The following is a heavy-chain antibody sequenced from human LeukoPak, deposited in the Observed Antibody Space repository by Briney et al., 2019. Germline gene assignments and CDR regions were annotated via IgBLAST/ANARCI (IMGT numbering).Heavy chain of an antibody. J-gene: IGHJ4*02. CDR1: EFTFSSYW. CDR3: ARDYDYFWGGYRYPFDY. CDR2: MNSDGSTT. D-gene: IGHD3-16*02. Sequence: PGGSLRLSCAASEFTFSSYWMHWVRQAPGKGLVWLSRMNSDGSTTNYADSVKGRFTISRDNARNTLYLQMNSLRVEDTAMYFCARDYDYFWGGYRYPFDYWGQGTLVTVSS. V-gene: IGHV3-74*01.